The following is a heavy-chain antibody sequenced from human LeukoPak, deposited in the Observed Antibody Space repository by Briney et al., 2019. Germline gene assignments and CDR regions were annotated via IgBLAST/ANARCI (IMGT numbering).Heavy chain of an antibody. J-gene: IGHJ4*02. CDR2: ISGSVGST. CDR3: AKGSSSGWPYFFDY. CDR1: GFTFTSYT. V-gene: IGHV3-23*01. D-gene: IGHD6-19*01. Sequence: GGSLRLSSAASGFTFTSYTMTWVRHAPGKGLERVSAISGSVGSTYYADSVKGRFTISRDNSKNTRYLQMNSLRAEDTAVYYCAKGSSSGWPYFFDYWGQGTLVTVSS.